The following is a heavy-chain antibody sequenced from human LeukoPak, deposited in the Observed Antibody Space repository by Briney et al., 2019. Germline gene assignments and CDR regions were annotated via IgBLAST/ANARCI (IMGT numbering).Heavy chain of an antibody. CDR2: INPNSGGT. J-gene: IGHJ5*02. CDR1: GYTFTGYH. CDR3: ARDYGESNWFDP. V-gene: IGHV1-2*04. D-gene: IGHD3-10*01. Sequence: RASVKVSCKASGYTFTGYHMHWVRQAPGQGLEWMGWINPNSGGTNYAQKFQGWVTMARDTSISTAYMELSRLRSDDTAVYYCARDYGESNWFDPWGQGTLVTVSS.